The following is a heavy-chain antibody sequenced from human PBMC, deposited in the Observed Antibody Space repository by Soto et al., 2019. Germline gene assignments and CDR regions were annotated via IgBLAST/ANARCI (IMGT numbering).Heavy chain of an antibody. CDR2: ISYDGSNK. D-gene: IGHD6-19*01. CDR1: GFTFSNYG. CDR3: AMIPQAVAGTVNGFDP. J-gene: IGHJ5*02. V-gene: IGHV3-30*03. Sequence: GGSLRLSCAASGFTFSNYGMHWVRQAPGKGLEWVAVISYDGSNKYYADSVKGRFTISRDNSKNTLYLQMNSLRAEDTAVYYCAMIPQAVAGTVNGFDPWGQGTLVTVSS.